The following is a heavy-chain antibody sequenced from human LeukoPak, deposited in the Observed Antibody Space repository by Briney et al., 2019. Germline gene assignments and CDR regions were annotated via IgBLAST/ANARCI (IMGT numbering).Heavy chain of an antibody. CDR1: GFIFNSYA. CDR3: ARYVQLVLNYFDY. CDR2: ISYGGSDK. D-gene: IGHD6-6*01. V-gene: IGHV3-30-3*01. Sequence: GGSLRLSCEASGFIFNSYAIHWVRQAPGKGLEWVTVISYGGSDKYYADSVKGRFTISRDNSKNTLYLQMNSLRVEDTAVYYCARYVQLVLNYFDYWGQGTLVTVSS. J-gene: IGHJ4*02.